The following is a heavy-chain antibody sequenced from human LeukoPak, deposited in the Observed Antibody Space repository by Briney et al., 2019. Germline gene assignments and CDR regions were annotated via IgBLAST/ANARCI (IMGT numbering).Heavy chain of an antibody. CDR3: ARREDDFWSGYPYYYYYMDV. D-gene: IGHD3-3*01. J-gene: IGHJ6*03. V-gene: IGHV4-59*12. CDR1: GGSISSYY. Sequence: SETLSLTCTVSGGSISSYYWSWIRQPPGKGLEWIGYIYYSGSTNYNPSLKSRVTISVDTSKNQFSLKLSSVTAADTAVYYCARREDDFWSGYPYYYYYMDVWGKGTTVTVSS. CDR2: IYYSGST.